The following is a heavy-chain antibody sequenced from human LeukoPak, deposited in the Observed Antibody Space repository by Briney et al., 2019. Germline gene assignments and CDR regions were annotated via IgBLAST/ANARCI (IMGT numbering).Heavy chain of an antibody. J-gene: IGHJ4*02. CDR1: GGSISSYY. V-gene: IGHV4-59*08. CDR3: ASRGYSYGYPYYFDY. Sequence: SETLSLTCTVSGGSISSYYWSWIRQPPGKGLEWIGYIYYSGSTNYNPSLKSRVTLSVDTSKNQFSLKLSSVTAADTAVYYCASRGYSYGYPYYFDYWGQGTLVTVSS. D-gene: IGHD5-18*01. CDR2: IYYSGST.